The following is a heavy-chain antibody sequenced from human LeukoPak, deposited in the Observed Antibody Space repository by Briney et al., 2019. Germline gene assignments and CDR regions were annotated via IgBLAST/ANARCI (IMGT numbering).Heavy chain of an antibody. Sequence: SETLSLTCAAYGGSFSGYYWSWIRQPPGKGLEWIGEINHSGSTNYNPSLKSRVTMSVDTSKNQFSLKLSFVTAADTAVYYCAREDMVRRVLDYWGQGTLVTVSS. CDR1: GGSFSGYY. CDR3: AREDMVRRVLDY. CDR2: INHSGST. D-gene: IGHD3-10*01. V-gene: IGHV4-34*01. J-gene: IGHJ4*02.